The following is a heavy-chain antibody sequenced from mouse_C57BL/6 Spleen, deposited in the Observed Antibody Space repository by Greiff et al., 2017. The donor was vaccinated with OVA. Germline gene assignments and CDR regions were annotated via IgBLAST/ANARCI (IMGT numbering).Heavy chain of an antibody. D-gene: IGHD2-4*01. Sequence: DVKLVESGPGLVKPSQSLSLTCSVTGYSITSGYYWNWIRQFPGNKLEWMGYISYDGSNNYNPSLKNRISITRDTSKNQFFLKLNSVTTEDTATYYCARWDYDYDGDYWGQGTTLTVSS. V-gene: IGHV3-6*01. CDR3: ARWDYDYDGDY. CDR2: ISYDGSN. J-gene: IGHJ2*01. CDR1: GYSITSGYY.